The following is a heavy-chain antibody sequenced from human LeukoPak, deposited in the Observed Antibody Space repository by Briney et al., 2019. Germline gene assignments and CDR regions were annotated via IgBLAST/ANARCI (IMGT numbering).Heavy chain of an antibody. CDR2: IYYSGST. CDR1: GGSISSSSYY. V-gene: IGHV4-39*01. J-gene: IGHJ4*02. CDR3: ARPLDYGDPLFDY. D-gene: IGHD4-17*01. Sequence: SETLSLTCTDSGGSISSSSYYWGWIRQPPGKGLEWIGSIYYSGSTYYNPSLKSRVTISVDTSKNQFSLKLSSVTAADTAVYYCARPLDYGDPLFDYWGQGTLVTVSS.